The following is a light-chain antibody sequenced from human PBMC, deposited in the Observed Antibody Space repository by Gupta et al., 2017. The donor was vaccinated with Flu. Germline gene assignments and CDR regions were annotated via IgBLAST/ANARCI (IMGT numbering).Light chain of an antibody. CDR3: QQSYTSPPS. CDR1: QSISTY. V-gene: IGKV1-39*01. J-gene: IGKJ2*03. CDR2: SAS. Sequence: DNQMTQLLSYLSASLGDRVSITCRASQSISTYLNWYQQSPGKAPKLLIYSASSLQTGVPSRFSGSGSGTDFTLTVSSLHPEDFATYYCQQSYTSPPSFGQGTKLEIK.